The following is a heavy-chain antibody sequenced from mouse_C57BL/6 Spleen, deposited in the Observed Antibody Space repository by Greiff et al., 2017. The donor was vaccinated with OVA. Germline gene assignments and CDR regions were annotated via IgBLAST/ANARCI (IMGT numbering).Heavy chain of an antibody. CDR1: GYTFTSYW. CDR2: INPSSGYT. D-gene: IGHD1-2*01. CDR3: ARSRGSYYGKSSYYAMDD. V-gene: IGHV1-7*01. Sequence: QVQLKQSGAELAKPGASVKLSCKASGYTFTSYWMHWVNQRPGQGLEWIGYINPSSGYTKYNQKFKDKATLTADKSSSTAYMQLSSLTYEDSAVYYCARSRGSYYGKSSYYAMDDWGQGTSVTVSS. J-gene: IGHJ4*01.